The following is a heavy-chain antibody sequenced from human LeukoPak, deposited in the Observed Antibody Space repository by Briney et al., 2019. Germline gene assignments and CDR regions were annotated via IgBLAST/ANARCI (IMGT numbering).Heavy chain of an antibody. J-gene: IGHJ4*02. CDR3: ARVVGGYDCVWGSYRPREFDY. CDR2: ISAYNGNT. D-gene: IGHD3-16*02. Sequence: GASVKVSCKASGYTFTSYGISWVRQAPRQGLEWMGWISAYNGNTNYAQKLQGRVTMTTDTSTSTAYMELRSLRSDDTAVYYCARVVGGYDCVWGSYRPREFDYWGQGTLVTVSS. V-gene: IGHV1-18*01. CDR1: GYTFTSYG.